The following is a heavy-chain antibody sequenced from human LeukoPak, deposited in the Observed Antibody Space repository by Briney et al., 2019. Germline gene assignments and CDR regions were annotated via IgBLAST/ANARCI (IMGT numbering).Heavy chain of an antibody. CDR1: GYPFTNYG. J-gene: IGHJ4*02. D-gene: IGHD1-26*01. CDR2: ISAYNGNT. Sequence: ASVKVSCKASGYPFTNYGISWVRQAPGQGLEWMGWISAYNGNTNYAQKLQGRVTMTTDTSTSTAYMELRSLRSDDTAVYYCAREGSGSYYKNYYFDYWGQGTLVTVSS. V-gene: IGHV1-18*01. CDR3: AREGSGSYYKNYYFDY.